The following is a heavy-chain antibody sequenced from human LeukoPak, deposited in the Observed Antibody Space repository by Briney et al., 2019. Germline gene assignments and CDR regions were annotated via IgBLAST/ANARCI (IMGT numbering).Heavy chain of an antibody. D-gene: IGHD2-2*01. CDR2: MNPNSGNT. V-gene: IGHV1-8*02. J-gene: IGHJ6*02. Sequence: ASVKVSCKASGYTFTSYDINWVRPATGQGLEWMGWMNPNSGNTGYAQKFQGRVTMTRNTSISTAYMELNRLRSEDTAVYYCAREDCSSTSCYGGNYYYYYGMDVWGQGTTVTVSS. CDR3: AREDCSSTSCYGGNYYYYYGMDV. CDR1: GYTFTSYD.